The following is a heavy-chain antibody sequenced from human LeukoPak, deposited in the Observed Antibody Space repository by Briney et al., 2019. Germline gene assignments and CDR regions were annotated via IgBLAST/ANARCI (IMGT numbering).Heavy chain of an antibody. V-gene: IGHV1-2*02. J-gene: IGHJ4*02. CDR2: INPNTGGT. CDR1: GYSFTGNY. Sequence: WASVKVSCKASGYSFTGNYMHWVRQAPGQGFEWMGWINPNTGGTNYAQKFKGRVLMTRDTSISTAYLELSSLKSDDTAVYYCARVGYCSRGVCYNYDYWGQGTQVTVSS. CDR3: ARVGYCSRGVCYNYDY. D-gene: IGHD2-8*01.